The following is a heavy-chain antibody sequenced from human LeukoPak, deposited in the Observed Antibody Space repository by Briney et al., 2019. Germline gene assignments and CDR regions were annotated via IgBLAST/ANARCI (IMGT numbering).Heavy chain of an antibody. Sequence: TSVKVSCKASGYTFTDYYLHWVRQAPGQGLEWMGRINPNSDGTNYAQKFRGRVIMTRDTSISTAYMELGRQTSDDTAVYYCARDGYCSSTTCYIKDAFDIWGQGTMVTVSS. D-gene: IGHD2-2*02. CDR3: ARDGYCSSTTCYIKDAFDI. CDR1: GYTFTDYY. V-gene: IGHV1-2*06. J-gene: IGHJ3*02. CDR2: INPNSDGT.